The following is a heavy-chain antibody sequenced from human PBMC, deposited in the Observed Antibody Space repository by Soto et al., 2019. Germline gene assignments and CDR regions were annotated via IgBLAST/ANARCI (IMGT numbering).Heavy chain of an antibody. CDR3: TKGSLYDDYYGMDV. V-gene: IGHV3-9*01. D-gene: IGHD3-16*02. CDR2: ISWNSGNI. Sequence: DVQLVESGGGLVQPGRSLRLSCAVSGFTFDDYAMHWVRQAPGKGLEWVSGISWNSGNIGYADSVKGRFTISRDNARNSLYLQMNSLRAEDTAVYYCTKGSLYDDYYGMDVWGQGTTGTGSS. CDR1: GFTFDDYA. J-gene: IGHJ6*02.